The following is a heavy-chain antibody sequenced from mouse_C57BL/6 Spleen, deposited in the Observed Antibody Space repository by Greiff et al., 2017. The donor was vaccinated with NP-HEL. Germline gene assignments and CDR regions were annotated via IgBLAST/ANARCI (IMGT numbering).Heavy chain of an antibody. CDR1: GFNIKDYY. Sequence: EVQLQQSGAELVKPGASVKLSCTASGFNIKDYYMHWVKQRTEQGLEWIGRIDPEDGETKYAPNFQGKATITADTSSNTAYLQLSSLTSEDTAVYYCAEAGTGYFDVWGTGTTVTVSS. CDR2: IDPEDGET. CDR3: AEAGTGYFDV. D-gene: IGHD4-1*01. J-gene: IGHJ1*03. V-gene: IGHV14-2*01.